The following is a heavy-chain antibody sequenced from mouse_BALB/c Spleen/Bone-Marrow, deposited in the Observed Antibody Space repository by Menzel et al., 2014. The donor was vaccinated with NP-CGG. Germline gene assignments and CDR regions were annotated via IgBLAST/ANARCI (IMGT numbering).Heavy chain of an antibody. CDR2: VDPANGNT. V-gene: IGHV14-3*02. J-gene: IGHJ2*01. D-gene: IGHD3-1*01. Sequence: QLQQSGAELVKPGASVKLSCTASGFNIKDTYMHWVKQRPEQGLEWIGRVDPANGNTKYDPRFQGKATITADTSSNTACLQLFRLTSEDTAVYYCARPPRATFYFDYWGHGTTLTISS. CDR3: ARPPRATFYFDY. CDR1: GFNIKDTY.